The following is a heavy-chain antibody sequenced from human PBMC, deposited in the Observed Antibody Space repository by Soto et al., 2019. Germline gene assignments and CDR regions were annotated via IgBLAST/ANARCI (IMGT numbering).Heavy chain of an antibody. CDR3: ARVITMVRGARDPFDY. CDR2: ISYDGSNK. D-gene: IGHD3-10*01. Sequence: EGSLRLSCAASGFTFSSYAMHWVRQAPGKGLEWVAVISYDGSNKYYADSVKGRFTISRDNSKNTLYLQMNSLRAEDTAVYYCARVITMVRGARDPFDYWGQGTLVTVSS. CDR1: GFTFSSYA. V-gene: IGHV3-30-3*01. J-gene: IGHJ4*02.